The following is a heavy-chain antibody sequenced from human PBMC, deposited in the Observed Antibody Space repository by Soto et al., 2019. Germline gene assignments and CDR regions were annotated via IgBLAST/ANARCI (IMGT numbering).Heavy chain of an antibody. V-gene: IGHV1-69*13. J-gene: IGHJ6*02. CDR3: ARFEYYYDSSGYRRYYGMDV. CDR2: IIPIFGTA. Sequence: RASVKVSCKASGGTFSSYAISWVRQAPGQGLEWMGGIIPIFGTANYAQKFQGRVTITADESTSTAYMELSSLRSEDTAVYYCARFEYYYDSSGYRRYYGMDVWGQGTTVTVSS. D-gene: IGHD3-22*01. CDR1: GGTFSSYA.